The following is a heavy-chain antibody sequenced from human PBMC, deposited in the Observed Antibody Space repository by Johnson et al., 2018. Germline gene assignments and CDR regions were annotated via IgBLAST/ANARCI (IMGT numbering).Heavy chain of an antibody. D-gene: IGHD6-13*01. CDR3: ARDSDSNTWSNDAFDI. CDR1: GFIFDTYG. J-gene: IGHJ3*02. Sequence: QVQLVQAGGGVVQPGGSLRLSCATSGFIFDTYGMHWVRQAPGKGLEWVAIIWPDGSDKLYVDSVKGRFTISRDNSKDTLYLQMNSLGTEDTAVYYCARDSDSNTWSNDAFDIWGQGTMVTVSS. V-gene: IGHV3-33*01. CDR2: IWPDGSDK.